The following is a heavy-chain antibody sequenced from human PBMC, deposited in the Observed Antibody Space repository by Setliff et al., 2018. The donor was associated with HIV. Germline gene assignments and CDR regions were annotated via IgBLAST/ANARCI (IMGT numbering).Heavy chain of an antibody. V-gene: IGHV1-46*01. Sequence: GASVKVSCKPSGYSFTNHYMHWVRQAPGQGLEWMGVINPTGGSTRNTQKFQGRVAMTRDTSTSTVYMELSSLRSVDTAVYYCASAGAWQRNALDIWGQGTMVTVSS. CDR3: ASAGAWQRNALDI. J-gene: IGHJ3*02. CDR2: INPTGGST. D-gene: IGHD5-12*01. CDR1: GYSFTNHY.